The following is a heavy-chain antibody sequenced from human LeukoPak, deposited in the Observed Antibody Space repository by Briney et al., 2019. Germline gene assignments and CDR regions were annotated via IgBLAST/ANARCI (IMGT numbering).Heavy chain of an antibody. V-gene: IGHV1-8*01. J-gene: IGHJ4*02. CDR1: GYTFTNYE. D-gene: IGHD3-22*01. CDR2: MNPSSGDT. CDR3: ARGLGSYDSSELTWPMISF. Sequence: GASVKVSCKASGYTFTNYEINWVRKATGQGLEWMGWMNPSSGDTAYAQKFQGRITMTRSTSISTAYMELSSLRSEDTAVYYCARGLGSYDSSELTWPMISFWGQGTVVTVSS.